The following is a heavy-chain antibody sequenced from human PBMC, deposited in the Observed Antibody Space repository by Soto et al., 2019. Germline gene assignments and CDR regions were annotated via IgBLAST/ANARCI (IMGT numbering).Heavy chain of an antibody. CDR3: ARIGCSWYYFDY. CDR1: GFSRSNARMA. D-gene: IGHD6-13*01. CDR2: IFSNDET. J-gene: IGHJ4*02. V-gene: IGHV2-26*01. Sequence: QVTLKESGPVLVQPTETLTLTCTVSGFSRSNARMAVSWICQPPGKALEWLAHIFSNDETSYSTSLTSRLTSTKNTAKSHVVLTMTNRDPVDTATYYCARIGCSWYYFDYWGQGTLVTVSS.